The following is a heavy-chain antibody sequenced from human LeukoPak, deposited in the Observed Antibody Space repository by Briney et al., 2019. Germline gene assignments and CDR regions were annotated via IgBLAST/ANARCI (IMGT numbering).Heavy chain of an antibody. V-gene: IGHV3-21*01. D-gene: IGHD3-3*01. Sequence: PGGSLRLSCAASGFTFSSYSMNWVRQAPGKGLEWVSSISSSSSYIYYADSMKGRFTISRDNAKNSLYLQMNSLRAEDTAVYYCARGRSPYDFFDYWGQGTLVTVSS. CDR3: ARGRSPYDFFDY. CDR1: GFTFSSYS. CDR2: ISSSSSYI. J-gene: IGHJ4*02.